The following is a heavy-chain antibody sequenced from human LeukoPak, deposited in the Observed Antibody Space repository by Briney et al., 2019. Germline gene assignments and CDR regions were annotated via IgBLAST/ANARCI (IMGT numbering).Heavy chain of an antibody. CDR1: GYTFTGYY. J-gene: IGHJ4*02. CDR2: INPNSGGT. D-gene: IGHD3-3*01. Sequence: APVKVSCKASGYTFTGYYMHWVRQAPGQGLEWMGWINPNSGGTNYAQKFQGRVTMTRDTSISTAYMELSRLRSDDTAVYYCARVGGDFWSGYSYYFDYWGQGTLVTVSS. V-gene: IGHV1-2*02. CDR3: ARVGGDFWSGYSYYFDY.